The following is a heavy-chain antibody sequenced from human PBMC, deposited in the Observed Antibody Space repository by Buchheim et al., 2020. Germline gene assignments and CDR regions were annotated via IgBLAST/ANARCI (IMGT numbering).Heavy chain of an antibody. J-gene: IGHJ4*02. D-gene: IGHD1-26*01. CDR2: INHSGST. Sequence: QVQLQQWGAGLLKPSETLSLTCAVSGGSFSGYYWSWIRQPPGKGLEWIGEINHSGSTNYNPSLKSRVTISVDTSKNQFSLKLSSVTAADTAVYYCARERYGGSYYGTFDYWGQGTL. CDR3: ARERYGGSYYGTFDY. V-gene: IGHV4-34*01. CDR1: GGSFSGYY.